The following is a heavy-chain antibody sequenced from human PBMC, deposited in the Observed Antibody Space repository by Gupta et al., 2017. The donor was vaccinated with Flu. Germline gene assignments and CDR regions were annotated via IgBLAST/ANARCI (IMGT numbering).Heavy chain of an antibody. CDR2: INHSGST. V-gene: IGHV4-34*01. CDR1: GGSFSGYY. Sequence: QVQLQQWGAGLLKPSETLSLTCAVYGGSFSGYYWSWIRQPPGKGLEWIGEINHSGSTNYNQSLKRRVTISVDTSKNQFSRKLSSVTAAETAVYYCARGRNGYSGYGIRRYFDYGGQGTLVTVSS. CDR3: ARGRNGYSGYGIRRYFDY. J-gene: IGHJ4*02. D-gene: IGHD5-12*01.